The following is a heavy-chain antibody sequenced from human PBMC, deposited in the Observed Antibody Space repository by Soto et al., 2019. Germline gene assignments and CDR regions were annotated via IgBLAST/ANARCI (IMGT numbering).Heavy chain of an antibody. CDR2: IYSGGST. D-gene: IGHD3-22*01. V-gene: IGHV3-53*01. Sequence: LRLSCAASGFTVSSNYMSWVRQAPGKGLEWVSVIYSGGSTYYADSVKGRFTISRDNSKNTLYLQMNSLRAEDTAVYYCARAGYYDSSGYWHDAFDIWGQGTMVTVSS. J-gene: IGHJ3*02. CDR1: GFTVSSNY. CDR3: ARAGYYDSSGYWHDAFDI.